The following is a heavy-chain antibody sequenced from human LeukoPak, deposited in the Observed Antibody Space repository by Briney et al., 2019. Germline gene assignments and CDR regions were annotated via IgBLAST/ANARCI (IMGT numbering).Heavy chain of an antibody. Sequence: ASVKVSCKVSGYTLTELSMHWVRQAPGKGLEWMGGFDPEDGETIYAQKFQGRVTMTEDTSTDTAYMELSSLRSEDTAVYYCATLHPIVVVPAASHWGQGTLVTVSS. D-gene: IGHD2-2*01. CDR3: ATLHPIVVVPAASH. CDR1: GYTLTELS. J-gene: IGHJ4*02. V-gene: IGHV1-24*01. CDR2: FDPEDGET.